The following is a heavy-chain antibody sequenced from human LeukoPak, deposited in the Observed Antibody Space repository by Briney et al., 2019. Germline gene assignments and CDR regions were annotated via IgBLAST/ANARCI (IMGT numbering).Heavy chain of an antibody. D-gene: IGHD3-3*01. Sequence: PSESLSLTCAVYGGSFSGYYWRWIRQPPGKGLEGMGEINHSGRTNYNPSLKRRVTISVDPSKNQFSLKLSSVTAADAAVYYCARAWGVTIFGVGPNWFDPWGQGTLVTVSS. V-gene: IGHV4-34*01. J-gene: IGHJ5*02. CDR3: ARAWGVTIFGVGPNWFDP. CDR2: INHSGRT. CDR1: GGSFSGYY.